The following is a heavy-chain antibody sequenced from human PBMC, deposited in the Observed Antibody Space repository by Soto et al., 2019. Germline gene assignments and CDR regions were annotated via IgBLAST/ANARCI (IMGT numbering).Heavy chain of an antibody. CDR1: GFIFSDQY. Sequence: EMQLVESGGRLVQPGGSLRLSCAASGFIFSDQYMDWVRQAPGKGLEWVGRIRKKVNSYTTEYAASVKGRFTVSRDDSKNSLYLHMNSLKTKDTAVYYCARDLGGAPYVDLWGRGTLVTVSS. CDR2: IRKKVNSYTT. V-gene: IGHV3-72*01. CDR3: ARDLGGAPYVDL. D-gene: IGHD3-16*01. J-gene: IGHJ2*01.